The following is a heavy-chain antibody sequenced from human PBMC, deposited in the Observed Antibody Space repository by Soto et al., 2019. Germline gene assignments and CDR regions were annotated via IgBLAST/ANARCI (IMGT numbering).Heavy chain of an antibody. J-gene: IGHJ4*02. V-gene: IGHV3-21*01. CDR2: ISSSSSYI. Sequence: GGSLRLSCAASGFTFSSYSMNWVRQAPGKGLEWVSSISSSSSYIYYADSVKGRFTISRDNAKNSLYLQMNSLRAEDTAVYYCARDQQGVTLQGAFDYWGQGTLVTVSS. D-gene: IGHD5-18*01. CDR3: ARDQQGVTLQGAFDY. CDR1: GFTFSSYS.